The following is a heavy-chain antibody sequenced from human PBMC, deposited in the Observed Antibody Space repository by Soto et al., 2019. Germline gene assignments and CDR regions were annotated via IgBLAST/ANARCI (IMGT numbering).Heavy chain of an antibody. Sequence: SETLSLTCTVSGGSISSGGYYWSWIRQHPGKGLEWIGYIYYSGSTYYNPSLKSRVTISVDTSKNQFSLKLSSVTAADTAVYYCASGNRGTYYDFWSGYYASRYYYYGMDVWGQGTTVT. CDR3: ASGNRGTYYDFWSGYYASRYYYYGMDV. J-gene: IGHJ6*02. CDR1: GGSISSGGYY. V-gene: IGHV4-31*02. CDR2: IYYSGST. D-gene: IGHD3-3*01.